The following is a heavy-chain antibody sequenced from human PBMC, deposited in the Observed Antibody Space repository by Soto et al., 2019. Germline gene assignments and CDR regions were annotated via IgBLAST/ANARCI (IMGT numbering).Heavy chain of an antibody. CDR1: GFTFTSSA. CDR2: IVVGSGNT. V-gene: IGHV1-58*01. CDR3: AADRSPQLPSRSYYYYGMDV. D-gene: IGHD2-2*01. Sequence: ASVKVSCKASGFTFTSSAVQWVRQARGQRLEWIGWIVVGSGNTNYAQKFQERVTITRDMSTSTAYMELSSLRSEDTAVYYCAADRSPQLPSRSYYYYGMDVWGQGTTVTVSS. J-gene: IGHJ6*02.